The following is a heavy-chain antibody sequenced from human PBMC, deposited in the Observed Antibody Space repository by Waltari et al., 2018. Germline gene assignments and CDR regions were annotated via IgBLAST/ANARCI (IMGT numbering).Heavy chain of an antibody. J-gene: IGHJ4*02. D-gene: IGHD6-6*01. V-gene: IGHV1-69*05. Sequence: QVQLVQSGAEVKKPGSSVKVSCKASGGTFSSYAISWVRQAPVQGLGWMWVIIPIFGTANYAQKFQGRVTITTDESTGTAYMELSSLRSEDTAVYYCARGGIAARRWVLDYWGQGTLVTVSS. CDR3: ARGGIAARRWVLDY. CDR1: GGTFSSYA. CDR2: IIPIFGTA.